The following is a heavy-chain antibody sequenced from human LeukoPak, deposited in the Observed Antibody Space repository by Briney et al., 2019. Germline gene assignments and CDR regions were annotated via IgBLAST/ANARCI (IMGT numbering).Heavy chain of an antibody. V-gene: IGHV1-8*03. Sequence: ASVKVSCKASGYTFTSYDINWVRQATGQGLEWMGWMNPNSGNTGYAQKFQDRVTITRNTSISTAYMELSSLRSEDTAVYYYARGRTRITIFGVAKGGWFDPWGQGTLVTVSS. CDR2: MNPNSGNT. CDR3: ARGRTRITIFGVAKGGWFDP. D-gene: IGHD3-3*01. CDR1: GYTFTSYD. J-gene: IGHJ5*02.